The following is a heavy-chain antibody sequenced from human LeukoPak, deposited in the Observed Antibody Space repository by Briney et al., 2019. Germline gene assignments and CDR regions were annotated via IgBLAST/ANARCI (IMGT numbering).Heavy chain of an antibody. J-gene: IGHJ4*02. CDR3: ARSIRGYSSGWYYFDY. CDR1: GYSISSGYY. V-gene: IGHV4-38-2*02. D-gene: IGHD6-19*01. Sequence: SETLSLTCTVSGYSISSGYYWGWIRQPPGKGLEWIGSIYYSGTTYYNPSLKSRVTISVDTSKNQFSLKLSSVTAADTAVYYCARSIRGYSSGWYYFDYWGQGTLVSVSS. CDR2: IYYSGTT.